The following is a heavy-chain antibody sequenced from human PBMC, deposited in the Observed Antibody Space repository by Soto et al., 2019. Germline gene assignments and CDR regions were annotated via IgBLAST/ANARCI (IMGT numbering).Heavy chain of an antibody. CDR3: ATFSWVGATTGAFDI. Sequence: ETLSLTCTPSGGSISSYYWSWIRQPPGKGLEWIGYIYYSGSTNYNPSLKSRVTISVDTSKNQFSLKLSSVTAADTAVYYCATFSWVGATTGAFDIWGQGTMVTVSS. CDR1: GGSISSYY. CDR2: IYYSGST. J-gene: IGHJ3*02. D-gene: IGHD1-26*01. V-gene: IGHV4-59*01.